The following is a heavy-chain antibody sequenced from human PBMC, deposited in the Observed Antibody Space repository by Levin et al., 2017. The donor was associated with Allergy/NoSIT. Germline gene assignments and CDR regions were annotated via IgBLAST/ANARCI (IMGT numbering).Heavy chain of an antibody. J-gene: IGHJ3*02. V-gene: IGHV3-21*01. CDR3: ARGPDI. CDR2: ISTTGSYI. CDR1: GFTFNIYT. Sequence: LSLTCAASGFTFNIYTMSWVRQAPGKGLEWVSFISTTGSYIFYADSVKGRFSISRDNAKNSVYLQMNSLRVEDTAMYYCARGPDIWGQGTMVTVSS.